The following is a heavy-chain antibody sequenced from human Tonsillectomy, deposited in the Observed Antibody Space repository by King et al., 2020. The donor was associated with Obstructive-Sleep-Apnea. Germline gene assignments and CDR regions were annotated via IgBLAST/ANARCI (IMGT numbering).Heavy chain of an antibody. CDR3: ARQSGYSYGYFT. D-gene: IGHD5-18*01. Sequence: LQLQESGPGLVKPSETLSLTCTVSGGSISSSSYYWGWIRQPPGKGLEWIGSIYYSGSTYYNPSLKSRVTISVDTSKNQFSLKLSSVTAADTAVYYCARQSGYSYGYFTWGQGTLVTVS. J-gene: IGHJ5*02. CDR2: IYYSGST. V-gene: IGHV4-39*07. CDR1: GGSISSSSYY.